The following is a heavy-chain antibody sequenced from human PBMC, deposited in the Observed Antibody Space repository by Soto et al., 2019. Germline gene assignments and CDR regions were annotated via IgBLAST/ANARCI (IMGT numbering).Heavy chain of an antibody. CDR2: INPNSGAT. J-gene: IGHJ4*02. V-gene: IGHV1-8*01. CDR3: ATDFRGELTDEESFDH. CDR1: GYTFTSYD. Sequence: QVQLVQSGAEVKKPGASVKVSCKASGYTFTSYDINWVRQATGQGLEWMGWINPNSGATGYVQRFQGRVTMTRQISITTVYMELSSLRSEDTAVYYCATDFRGELTDEESFDHWGQGTLVTVSS. D-gene: IGHD1-26*01.